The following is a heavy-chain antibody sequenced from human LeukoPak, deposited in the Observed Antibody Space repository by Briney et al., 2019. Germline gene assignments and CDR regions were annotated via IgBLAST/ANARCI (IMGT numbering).Heavy chain of an antibody. V-gene: IGHV3-11*01. D-gene: IGHD2-2*01. Sequence: GGSLRLSCAASGFTFSDYYMSWIRQAPGKGLEWVSYISSSGSTTYYAESVKGRFTISRDNAKNSLYLQMNSLRAEDTAVYYCARYCSSTSCRFDYWGQGTLVTVSS. CDR3: ARYCSSTSCRFDY. CDR2: ISSSGSTT. J-gene: IGHJ4*02. CDR1: GFTFSDYY.